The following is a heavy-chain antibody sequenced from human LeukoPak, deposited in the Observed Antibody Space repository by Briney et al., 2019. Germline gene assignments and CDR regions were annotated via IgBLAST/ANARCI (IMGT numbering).Heavy chain of an antibody. CDR3: AKGAAAGKVDWFDP. Sequence: GGSLRLSCAASGFTFSNFAMMWVRQAPGTGLQWVSTITGYGATFYADSARGRFTIFRDASMNTLFLQMNSLGGEDTAVYYCAKGAAAGKVDWFDPWGQGTLVTVSS. CDR2: ITGYGAT. D-gene: IGHD6-13*01. J-gene: IGHJ5*02. CDR1: GFTFSNFA. V-gene: IGHV3-23*01.